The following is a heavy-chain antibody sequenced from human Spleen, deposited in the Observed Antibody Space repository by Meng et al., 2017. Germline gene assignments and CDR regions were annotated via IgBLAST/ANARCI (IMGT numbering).Heavy chain of an antibody. Sequence: QVQLVQSGAEVKKPGASGKVPCKASGYTFPDYWLHWVRRAPGQGLEWMGRINPKSGDTHYAQRFQGRVTMTGDTSISTAYMELSGLRSDDTAMYYCARDEDISAAGKLFGDYWGQGTLVTVSS. V-gene: IGHV1-2*06. D-gene: IGHD6-13*01. CDR1: GYTFPDYW. J-gene: IGHJ4*02. CDR3: ARDEDISAAGKLFGDY. CDR2: INPKSGDT.